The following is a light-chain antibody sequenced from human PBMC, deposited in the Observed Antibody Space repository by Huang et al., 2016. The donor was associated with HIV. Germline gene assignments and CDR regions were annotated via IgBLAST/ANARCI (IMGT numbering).Light chain of an antibody. CDR2: GVS. CDR3: QQYNDWPIT. J-gene: IGKJ3*01. CDR1: QSVGGN. V-gene: IGKV3-15*01. Sequence: EIVMTQSPATLSVSPVERVTLSCRASQSVGGNLAWYQQKPGQPPSLLIFGVSTRATGIPVRFRGSGSGTEFTLTITSPQSEDFAVYYCQQYNDWPITFGPGTKVDIK.